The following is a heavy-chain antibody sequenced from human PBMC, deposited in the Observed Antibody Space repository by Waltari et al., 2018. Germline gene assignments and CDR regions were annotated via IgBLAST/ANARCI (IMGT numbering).Heavy chain of an antibody. J-gene: IGHJ4*02. D-gene: IGHD1-26*01. V-gene: IGHV4-39*02. CDR1: GGSLSTGTNY. CDR2: IYYTGNA. CDR3: ARELAAGGATGY. Sequence: QLQLQESGPGLVKPSETLSLTCTVSGGSLSTGTNYWGWIRQPPGKGLEWIGTIYYTGNAYYNPSLKSRTTMSVDTSRNQFSLKLTSVTAADTAVYYCARELAAGGATGYWGQGTLVTVSS.